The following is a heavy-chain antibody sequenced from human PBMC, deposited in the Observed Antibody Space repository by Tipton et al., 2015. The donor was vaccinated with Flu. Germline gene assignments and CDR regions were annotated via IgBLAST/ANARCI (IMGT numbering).Heavy chain of an antibody. CDR2: FYYGETT. D-gene: IGHD3-3*01. Sequence: TLSLTCTVSGDSISSFYWSWIRQPPGKGLEWLGYFYYGETTKYNPSLKSRVTISVDTSRNQFSLKLSSVTAADTAVYYCARASGVLEWLSWTFDYWGQGTLVTVSS. CDR3: ARASGVLEWLSWTFDY. CDR1: GDSISSFY. J-gene: IGHJ4*02. V-gene: IGHV4-59*01.